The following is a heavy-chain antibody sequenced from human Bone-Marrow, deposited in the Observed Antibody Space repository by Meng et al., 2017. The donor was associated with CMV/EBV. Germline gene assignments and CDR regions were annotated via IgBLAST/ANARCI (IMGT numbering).Heavy chain of an antibody. CDR3: ATVGLGMNWFDP. Sequence: QVQLQQWGAGLFKPSETLSLTCAVYGGSFSGYYWSWIRQPPGKGLEWIAEINHSGNTNYNPSLKSRVTISVDTSKNQFSLKLSSVTAADTAVYYCATVGLGMNWFDPWGQGTLVTVSS. CDR1: GGSFSGYY. CDR2: INHSGNT. J-gene: IGHJ5*02. V-gene: IGHV4-34*01.